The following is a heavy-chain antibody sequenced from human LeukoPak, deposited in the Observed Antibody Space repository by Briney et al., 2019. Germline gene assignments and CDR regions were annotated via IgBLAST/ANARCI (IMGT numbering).Heavy chain of an antibody. CDR2: ISPYNGDT. V-gene: IGHV1-18*01. CDR3: ARGSPGPLDP. Sequence: GASVKVSCRASGYTFTSHGIDWVRQAPGQGLEWMGWISPYNGDTNYAQIFQGRVTLTTDTSTTTAFMDLRSLRPDDTAVYYCARGSPGPLDPWGQGTLVTVSS. J-gene: IGHJ5*02. CDR1: GYTFTSHG.